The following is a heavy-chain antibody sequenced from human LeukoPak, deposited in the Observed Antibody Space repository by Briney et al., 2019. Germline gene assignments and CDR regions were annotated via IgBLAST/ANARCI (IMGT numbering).Heavy chain of an antibody. J-gene: IGHJ4*02. D-gene: IGHD3-22*01. Sequence: ASVKVSCKASGYTFTSYGISWVRQAPGQGFEWMGWISAYNGNTNYAQKLQGRVTMTTDASTSTAYMELRSLRSDDTAVYYCARDFFYYDSSGYLGNFDYWGQGTLVTVSS. CDR1: GYTFTSYG. CDR2: ISAYNGNT. V-gene: IGHV1-18*01. CDR3: ARDFFYYDSSGYLGNFDY.